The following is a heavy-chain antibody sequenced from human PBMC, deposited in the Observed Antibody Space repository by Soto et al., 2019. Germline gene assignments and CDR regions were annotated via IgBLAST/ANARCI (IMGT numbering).Heavy chain of an antibody. Sequence: QVQLQESGPGLVKPSETLSLNCSVSGDALSRHYWSWIRQSPGKGLEWLGYFFHTGTALYNPSLRSRVTMSVDTSKNQFSLTLTSVIPADTAVYFCARNYGGNSQLCDLWGRGTLVTVSS. CDR1: GDALSRHY. D-gene: IGHD3-16*01. J-gene: IGHJ2*01. CDR3: ARNYGGNSQLCDL. V-gene: IGHV4-59*11. CDR2: FFHTGTA.